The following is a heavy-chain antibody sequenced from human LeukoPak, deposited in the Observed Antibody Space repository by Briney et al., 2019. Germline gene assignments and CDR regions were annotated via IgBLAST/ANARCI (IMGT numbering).Heavy chain of an antibody. CDR2: INPSGGSA. V-gene: IGHV1-46*01. J-gene: IGHJ6*03. CDR3: ARGPSITMVRGGQWYYYMDV. D-gene: IGHD3-10*01. Sequence: ASVKVSCKASGYTFTSYYIHWVRQAPGQGLEWMGLINPSGGSANYAQKFQGRVTMTRDTSTSTVYMELSSLRSEDTAVYYCARGPSITMVRGGQWYYYMDVWGKGTTVTISS. CDR1: GYTFTSYY.